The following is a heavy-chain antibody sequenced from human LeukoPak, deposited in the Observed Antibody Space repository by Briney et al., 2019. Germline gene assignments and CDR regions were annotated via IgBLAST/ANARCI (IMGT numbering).Heavy chain of an antibody. CDR1: GYTFTSYG. V-gene: IGHV1-18*01. CDR2: ISAYNGNT. CDR3: ARVGLRYFDWLLSDAFDI. J-gene: IGHJ3*02. D-gene: IGHD3-9*01. Sequence: ASVKVSCRASGYTFTSYGISWVRQAPGQGLEWMGWISAYNGNTNYAQKLQGRVTMTTETSTSTAYMERRSLRSDDTAVYYCARVGLRYFDWLLSDAFDIWGQGTMVTVSS.